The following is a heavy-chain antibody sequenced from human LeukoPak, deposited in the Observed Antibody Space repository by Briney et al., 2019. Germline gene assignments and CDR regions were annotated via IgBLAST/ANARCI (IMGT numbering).Heavy chain of an antibody. J-gene: IGHJ4*02. CDR3: ARDLGYCSGGSCYSFDY. Sequence: ASVKVSCKASGYTFTGYYMHWVRQAPGQGLGWMGWINPNSGGTNYAQKFQGRVTMTRDTSISTAYMELSRLRSDDTAVYYCARDLGYCSGGSCYSFDYWGQGTLVTVSS. CDR1: GYTFTGYY. D-gene: IGHD2-15*01. V-gene: IGHV1-2*02. CDR2: INPNSGGT.